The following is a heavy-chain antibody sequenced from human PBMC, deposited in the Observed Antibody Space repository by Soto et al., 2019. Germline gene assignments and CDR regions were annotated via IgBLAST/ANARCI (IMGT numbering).Heavy chain of an antibody. V-gene: IGHV3-33*01. J-gene: IGHJ4*02. CDR1: GFTFSSYG. D-gene: IGHD2-15*01. CDR3: AGNSRGYLDY. CDR2: IWYDGSNK. Sequence: QVQLVESGGGVVQPGRSLRLSCAASGFTFSSYGMHWVRQAPGKGLEWVAVIWYDGSNKYYADSVMGRFTISRDNSKNTLYLQMNRLRAEDTAVYYCAGNSRGYLDYWGQGTLVTVSS.